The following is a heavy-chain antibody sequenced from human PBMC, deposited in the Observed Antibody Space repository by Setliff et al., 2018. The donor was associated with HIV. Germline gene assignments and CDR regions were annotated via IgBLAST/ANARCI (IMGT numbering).Heavy chain of an antibody. CDR1: GYTFTSYY. J-gene: IGHJ5*02. Sequence: WASVKVSCKASGYTFTSYYMHWVRQAPAQGLEWMGIINPSGGSTGYAQKFQGRVTMTRGTSTSTVYMELSSLRSEDTAVYYCARDTGYYDSTVSPPYNWFDPWGQGTLVTVSS. D-gene: IGHD3-22*01. CDR2: INPSGGST. CDR3: ARDTGYYDSTVSPPYNWFDP. V-gene: IGHV1-46*01.